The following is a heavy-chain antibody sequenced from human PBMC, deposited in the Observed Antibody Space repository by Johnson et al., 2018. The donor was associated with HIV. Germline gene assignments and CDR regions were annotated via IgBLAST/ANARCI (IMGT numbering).Heavy chain of an antibody. V-gene: IGHV3-66*01. J-gene: IGHJ3*02. CDR2: INAGGDP. CDR3: ARDDRPDGFDI. Sequence: VQLVESGGGLVQPGGSLRLSCAASGIIVTGNFMSWVRTAPGKGLEGVSVINAGGDPYYADSVKGRFTISRDRSKNTVSLQMNSLRVEDTAVYYCARDDRPDGFDIWGQGTMVTVSS. D-gene: IGHD1-14*01. CDR1: GIIVTGNF.